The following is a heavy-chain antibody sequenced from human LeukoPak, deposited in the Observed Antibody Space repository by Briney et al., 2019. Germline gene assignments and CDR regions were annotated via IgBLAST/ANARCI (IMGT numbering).Heavy chain of an antibody. CDR3: ARVYESGFDY. Sequence: GGSLRLSWAASGFTFSSYSMNWVRQAPGKGLEWVSVIYTGGQTYYADSVKGRFIISVDISKNTLFLQMSSLRAEDTAMYYCARVYESGFDYWGQGAQVTVSS. V-gene: IGHV3-53*01. D-gene: IGHD3-22*01. J-gene: IGHJ4*02. CDR1: GFTFSSYS. CDR2: IYTGGQT.